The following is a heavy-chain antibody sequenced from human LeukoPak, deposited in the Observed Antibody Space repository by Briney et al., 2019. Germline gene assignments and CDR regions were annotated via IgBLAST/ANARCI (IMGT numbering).Heavy chain of an antibody. CDR1: GFTFSSYA. D-gene: IGHD3-22*01. CDR3: ATQYYYDSSGYYLREDAFDI. Sequence: GGSLRLSCAASGFTFSSYAMSWVRQAPGKGLEWISAISGSGGSTYYADSVKGRFTISRDNSKNTLYLQMNSLRAEDTAVYYCATQYYYDSSGYYLREDAFDIWGQGTMVTVSS. J-gene: IGHJ3*02. CDR2: ISGSGGST. V-gene: IGHV3-23*01.